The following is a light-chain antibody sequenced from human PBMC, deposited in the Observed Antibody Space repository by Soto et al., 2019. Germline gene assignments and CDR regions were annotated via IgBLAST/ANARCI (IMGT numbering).Light chain of an antibody. CDR2: KTS. V-gene: IGKV1-5*03. CDR1: QYISSW. Sequence: DIQRTEFPSTLSASVGDRVTITCRASQYISSWLAWYQQKPGKAPKLLIYKTSSLESGVPSRFSGSGSGTEFTLTISSLQPDDFATYYCQQYNSQRTFGQGTKVEIK. J-gene: IGKJ1*01. CDR3: QQYNSQRT.